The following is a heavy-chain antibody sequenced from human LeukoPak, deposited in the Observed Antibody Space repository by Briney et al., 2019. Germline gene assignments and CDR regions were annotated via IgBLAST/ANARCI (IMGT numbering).Heavy chain of an antibody. D-gene: IGHD6-19*01. CDR3: ARLGNPSSGGGDY. J-gene: IGHJ4*02. Sequence: ASVKVSCKASGGTFSSYAISWVRQAPGQGLEWMGGIIPIFGTANYAQKFQGRVTITADESTSTAYMELSSLRSEDTAVYYCARLGNPSSGGGDYWGQGTLVTVSS. CDR1: GGTFSSYA. V-gene: IGHV1-69*13. CDR2: IIPIFGTA.